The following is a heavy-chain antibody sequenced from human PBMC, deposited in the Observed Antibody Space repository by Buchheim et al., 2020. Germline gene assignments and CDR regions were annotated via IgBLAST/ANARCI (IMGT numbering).Heavy chain of an antibody. V-gene: IGHV4-31*03. D-gene: IGHD3-22*01. CDR3: ARGHSSGYYHFDY. J-gene: IGHJ4*02. Sequence: QVQLQESGPGLVKPSQTLSLTCTVSGGSISSGGYYWSWIRQLPGKGLEWIGYIYDSGSTYYHPSLKSRVLISEDKSKNQFSLRLSSVTAADTAVYYCARGHSSGYYHFDYWGQGTL. CDR2: IYDSGST. CDR1: GGSISSGGYY.